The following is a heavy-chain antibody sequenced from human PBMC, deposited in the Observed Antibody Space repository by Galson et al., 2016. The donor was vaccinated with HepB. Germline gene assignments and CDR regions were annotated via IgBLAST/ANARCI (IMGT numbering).Heavy chain of an antibody. J-gene: IGHJ6*02. CDR1: GFTFSAYT. Sequence: SLRLSCAASGFTFSAYTMNWVRQAPGKGLEWVSSISCSNDYIYYVDSVKGRFTISRDNAKNSLYLQMSSLRAEDTAVYYCARDRNIAAWGGVWGQGTTVTVSS. D-gene: IGHD6-25*01. CDR3: ARDRNIAAWGGV. CDR2: ISCSNDYI. V-gene: IGHV3-21*01.